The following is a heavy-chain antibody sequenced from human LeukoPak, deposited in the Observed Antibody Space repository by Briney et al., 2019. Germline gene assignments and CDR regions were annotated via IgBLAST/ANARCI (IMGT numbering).Heavy chain of an antibody. Sequence: SQTLSLTCTVSGGSISSGGYYWSWIRQHPGKGLEWIGYIYYSGSTYYNPSLKSRVTISVDTSKNQFSLKLSSVTAADTAVYYCAREGTTSGYYYMDVWGQGTLVTVSS. CDR1: GGSISSGGYY. D-gene: IGHD4-11*01. CDR2: IYYSGST. CDR3: AREGTTSGYYYMDV. V-gene: IGHV4-31*03. J-gene: IGHJ6*03.